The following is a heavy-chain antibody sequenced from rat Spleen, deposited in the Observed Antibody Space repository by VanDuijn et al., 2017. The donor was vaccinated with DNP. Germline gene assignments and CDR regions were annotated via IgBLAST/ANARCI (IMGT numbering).Heavy chain of an antibody. Sequence: EVQLVESGGGLVQPGRSLKLSCAASGFTFSNYAVAWVRQAPTKGLEWVASITGSGGNTYYRDSVKGRFTISRDNAKSTLYLQRDSRRSEDTATYYCTTRGTTGTSDYWGQGVMVTVSS. CDR1: GFTFSNYA. J-gene: IGHJ2*01. V-gene: IGHV5-27*01. CDR2: ITGSGGNT. D-gene: IGHD1-11*01. CDR3: TTRGTTGTSDY.